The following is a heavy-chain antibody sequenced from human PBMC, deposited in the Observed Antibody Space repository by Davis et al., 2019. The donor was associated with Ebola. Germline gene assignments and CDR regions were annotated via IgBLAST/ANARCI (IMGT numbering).Heavy chain of an antibody. CDR1: GFTISSYW. V-gene: IGHV3-74*01. CDR2: INSDGSST. CDR3: AKGSSSSSWWGVDY. Sequence: GESLKISCAASGFTISSYWMHWVRQVPGKGLVWVSRINSDGSSTSYADSVKGRFTISRDNAKNSLYLQMNSLRAEDTALYYCAKGSSSSSWWGVDYWGQGTLVTVSS. J-gene: IGHJ4*02. D-gene: IGHD6-6*01.